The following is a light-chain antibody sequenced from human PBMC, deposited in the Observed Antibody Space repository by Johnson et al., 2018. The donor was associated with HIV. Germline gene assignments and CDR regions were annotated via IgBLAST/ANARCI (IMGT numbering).Light chain of an antibody. CDR1: SSNIGNNY. Sequence: QSVLTQPPSVSAAPGQKVTISCSGSSSNIGNNYVSWYQQLPGTAPKLLIYDNYKRPSGIPDRFSGSKSGTSATLGITGLQTGDEADYYCGTWDSSLSAFYVFGTGTKVTVL. V-gene: IGLV1-51*01. CDR3: GTWDSSLSAFYV. J-gene: IGLJ1*01. CDR2: DNY.